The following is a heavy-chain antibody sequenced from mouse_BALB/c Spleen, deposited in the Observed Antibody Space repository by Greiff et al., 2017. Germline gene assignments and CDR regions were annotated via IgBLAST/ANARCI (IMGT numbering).Heavy chain of an antibody. Sequence: QVQLQQSGAELVRPGTSVKISCKASGYTFTNYWLGWVKQRPGHGLEWIGDIYPGGGYTNYNEKFKGKATLTADTSSSTAYMQLSSLTSEDSAVYFCARAYYGYDGRPWFAYWGQGTLVTVSA. CDR1: GYTFTNYW. V-gene: IGHV1-63*02. CDR3: ARAYYGYDGRPWFAY. D-gene: IGHD2-9*01. J-gene: IGHJ3*01. CDR2: IYPGGGYT.